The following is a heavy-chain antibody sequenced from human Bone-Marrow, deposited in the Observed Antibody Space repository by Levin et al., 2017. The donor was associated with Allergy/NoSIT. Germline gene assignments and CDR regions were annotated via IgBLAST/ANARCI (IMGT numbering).Heavy chain of an antibody. CDR2: IPVIGGTT. V-gene: IGHV3-23*01. Sequence: HPGGSLRLSCAASGFTLNNSAMTWVRQAPGKGLEWVSTIPVIGGTTYYADSVKGRFTISRDSSKNTLYLQMNSLRAEDTAIYYCARGRTLDWGQGTLVTVSS. CDR3: ARGRTLD. CDR1: GFTLNNSA. J-gene: IGHJ4*02. D-gene: IGHD1-14*01.